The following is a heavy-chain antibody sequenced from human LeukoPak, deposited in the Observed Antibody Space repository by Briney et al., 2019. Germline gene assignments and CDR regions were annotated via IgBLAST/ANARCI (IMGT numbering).Heavy chain of an antibody. CDR2: IYYSGST. J-gene: IGHJ4*02. CDR3: ARGRGYDPVVFYFDY. V-gene: IGHV4-59*01. D-gene: IGHD5-12*01. Sequence: SETLSLTCTVSGGSISSYYWTWIRQPPGKGLEWIGYIYYSGSTNYNPSLQSRVTISVDTSKNQFSLKLSSVTAADTAVYYCARGRGYDPVVFYFDYWGQGNLVTVSS. CDR1: GGSISSYY.